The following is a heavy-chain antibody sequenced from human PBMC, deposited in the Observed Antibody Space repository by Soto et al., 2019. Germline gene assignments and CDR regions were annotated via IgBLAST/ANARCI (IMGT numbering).Heavy chain of an antibody. Sequence: EVQLVESGGGLVKPGGSLRLSCAASGFTFSSYSMNWVRQAPGKGLEWVSSISSSSSYIYYADSVKGRFTISRDNAKNSLYLQMNSLRAEDTAVSYCARDSEVDTDMVPSGWFDPWGKGTLVTFSS. CDR1: GFTFSSYS. V-gene: IGHV3-21*01. J-gene: IGHJ5*02. CDR3: ARDSEVDTDMVPSGWFDP. D-gene: IGHD5-18*01. CDR2: ISSSSSYI.